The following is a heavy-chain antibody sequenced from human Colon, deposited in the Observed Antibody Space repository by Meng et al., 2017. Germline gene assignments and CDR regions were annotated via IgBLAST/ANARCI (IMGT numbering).Heavy chain of an antibody. J-gene: IGHJ4*02. CDR3: ARKASGYSYSTN. D-gene: IGHD3-22*01. CDR1: GYSFTTFG. Sequence: QVQRVQTGSELRKPGASVKVYCKASGYSFTTFGINWVRQAPGQGLEWLGWINTNTQEPTYAQGFTGRYAFSLDTSVSTAYLQISSLESEDTAVYYCARKASGYSYSTNWGQGTLVTVFS. CDR2: INTNTQEP. V-gene: IGHV7-4-1*02.